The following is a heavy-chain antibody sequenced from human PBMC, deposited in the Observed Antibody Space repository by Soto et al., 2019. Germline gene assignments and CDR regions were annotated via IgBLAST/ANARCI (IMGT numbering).Heavy chain of an antibody. D-gene: IGHD3-3*01. CDR1: GFTFSSYW. CDR3: ARDHTNDAFDI. V-gene: IGHV3-7*01. CDR2: IKQGGSEK. Sequence: GGSLRLSCAASGFTFSSYWMSWVRQAPGKGLEWVANIKQGGSEKYYVDSVKGRFTISRDNAKNSLYLQMNSLRAEDTAVYYCARDHTNDAFDIWGQGTMVTVSS. J-gene: IGHJ3*02.